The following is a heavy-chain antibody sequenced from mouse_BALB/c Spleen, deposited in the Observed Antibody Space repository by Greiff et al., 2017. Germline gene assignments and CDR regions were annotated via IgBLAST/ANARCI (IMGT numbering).Heavy chain of an antibody. CDR2: ISSGGST. CDR3: AREGYGYAMDY. J-gene: IGHJ4*01. CDR1: GFTFSSYA. V-gene: IGHV5-6-5*01. D-gene: IGHD3-1*01. Sequence: EVQVVESGGGLVKPGGSLKLSCAASGFTFSSYAMSWVRQTPEKRLEWVASISSGGSTYYPDSVKGRFTISRDNARNILYLQMSSLRSEDTAMYYCAREGYGYAMDYWGQGTSVTVSS.